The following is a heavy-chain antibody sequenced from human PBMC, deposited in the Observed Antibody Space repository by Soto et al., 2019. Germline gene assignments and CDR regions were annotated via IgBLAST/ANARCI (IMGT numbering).Heavy chain of an antibody. V-gene: IGHV3-23*01. CDR2: ISGSGGSP. CDR1: GFTFSSYX. J-gene: IGHJ6*03. CDR3: AKEVTIFGVVSMDV. Sequence: XGSLRLSXAASGFTFSSYXXXXVXQAPGKGLEWVSAISGSGGSPYYEDSVKGRFTISRDNSKNTLYLQMNSLRAEDTAVYXCAKEVTIFGVVSMDVWGKGTTVTVSS. D-gene: IGHD3-3*01.